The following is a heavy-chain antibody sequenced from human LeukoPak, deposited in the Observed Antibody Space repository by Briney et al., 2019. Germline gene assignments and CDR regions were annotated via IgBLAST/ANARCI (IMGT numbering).Heavy chain of an antibody. D-gene: IGHD3-10*01. CDR2: INSDGSTTNYADGGTT. CDR1: GFTFSTSW. Sequence: GGSMILSCTGSGFTFSTSWIHWVRQAPGKGLVWVSRINSDGSTTNYADGGTTTYTDSVKGRFTISRDNAKNTVYLQMSNLRAEDTAVHFCARAASGSGNYYVRSGLDVWGQGTTVTVSS. J-gene: IGHJ6*01. V-gene: IGHV3-74*01. CDR3: ARAASGSGNYYVRSGLDV.